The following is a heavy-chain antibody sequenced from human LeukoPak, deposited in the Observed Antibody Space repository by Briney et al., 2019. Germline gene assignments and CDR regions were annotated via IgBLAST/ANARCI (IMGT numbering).Heavy chain of an antibody. CDR2: IYTSVST. Sequence: SETLSLTCTVSGGSISSYYWSWIRQPAGRGLKWIGRIYTSVSTNYNPSLKSRFTMSVDTPTNQFSLKLSSVTAADTAVYYCARSRYCSSTSCYNRNWFDPWGQGTLVTVSS. V-gene: IGHV4-4*07. CDR1: GGSISSYY. J-gene: IGHJ5*02. D-gene: IGHD2-2*02. CDR3: ARSRYCSSTSCYNRNWFDP.